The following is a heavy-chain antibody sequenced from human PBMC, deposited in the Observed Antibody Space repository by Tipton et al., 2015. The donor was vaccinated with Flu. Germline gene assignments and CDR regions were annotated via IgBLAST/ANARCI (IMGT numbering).Heavy chain of an antibody. V-gene: IGHV4-38-2*01. J-gene: IGHJ4*02. D-gene: IGHD3-22*01. CDR2: INHSGNT. CDR1: GYSIRSGYY. Sequence: TLSLTCAVSGYSIRSGYYWGWIRQPPGRGLEWIGNINHSGNTYHNPSLKSRVTIPVDTSMNQFSLKLSSVTAADTAVYYCARDGGKDYDSSGYYWGYWGQGTLVTVSS. CDR3: ARDGGKDYDSSGYYWGY.